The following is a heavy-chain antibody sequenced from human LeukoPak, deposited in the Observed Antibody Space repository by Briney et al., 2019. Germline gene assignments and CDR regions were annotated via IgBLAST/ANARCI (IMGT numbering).Heavy chain of an antibody. Sequence: GGSLRLSCAASGLTFSNAWMSWVRQAPGKGLEWVGRIKTKTDGGTTDYAAPVKGRFTISRDDSKNTVYLQMNSLQTEDTAVYYCNTLHCSSTSCNWGQGTLVTVSS. CDR3: NTLHCSSTSCN. CDR2: IKTKTDGGTT. V-gene: IGHV3-15*05. CDR1: GLTFSNAW. D-gene: IGHD2-2*01. J-gene: IGHJ4*02.